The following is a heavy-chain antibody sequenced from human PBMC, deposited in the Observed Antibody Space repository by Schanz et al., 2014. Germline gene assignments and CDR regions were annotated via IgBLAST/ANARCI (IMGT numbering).Heavy chain of an antibody. V-gene: IGHV3-7*01. Sequence: EVQLVESGGGLVQPGGSLRLSCAASGFIFSNYWMSWVRQAPGKGLEWVANIRQEGSEKYYVDSVKGRFTVSRDDAKNSLYLQMNSLRVEDTAVYYCARDQSPYTNSSDVRYFDYWGQGSLVTVSS. CDR1: GFIFSNYW. CDR3: ARDQSPYTNSSDVRYFDY. J-gene: IGHJ4*02. CDR2: IRQEGSEK. D-gene: IGHD6-6*01.